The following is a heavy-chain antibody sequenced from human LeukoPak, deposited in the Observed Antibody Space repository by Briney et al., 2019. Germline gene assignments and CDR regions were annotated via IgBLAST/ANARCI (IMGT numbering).Heavy chain of an antibody. CDR2: IYTSGST. J-gene: IGHJ3*02. V-gene: IGHV4-4*07. CDR1: GGSISSYY. Sequence: SETLSLTCTVSGGSISSYYWSWIRQPAGKGLEWIGRIYTSGSTNYNPSLKSRVTMSVDTSKNQFSLKLSSVTAADTAVYYCASFGYTPDAFDIWGQGTMVTVSS. CDR3: ASFGYTPDAFDI. D-gene: IGHD6-13*01.